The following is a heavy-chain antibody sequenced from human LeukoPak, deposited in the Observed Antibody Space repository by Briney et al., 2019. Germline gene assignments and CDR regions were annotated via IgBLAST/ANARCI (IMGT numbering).Heavy chain of an antibody. Sequence: PETLSLTCAVSGGSISSSNWWSWVRQPPGKGLEWIGEIYHSGSTNYNPSLKSRVTIPVDKSKNQFSLKLSSVTAADTAVYYCAKAATLVTNLDYWGQGTLVTVSS. CDR1: GGSISSSNW. J-gene: IGHJ4*02. V-gene: IGHV4-4*03. D-gene: IGHD4-23*01. CDR2: IYHSGST. CDR3: AKAATLVTNLDY.